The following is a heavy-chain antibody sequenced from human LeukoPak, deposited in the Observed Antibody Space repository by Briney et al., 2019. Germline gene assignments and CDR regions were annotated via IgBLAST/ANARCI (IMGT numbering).Heavy chain of an antibody. CDR3: AREGTARDAFDI. V-gene: IGHV3-30-3*01. J-gene: IGHJ3*02. Sequence: PGGSLRLSCAASGFIFRHCNMNCVRQAPGKGLEWVAFISSDGSDKYYADSMKGRFTISRDNSKNTLYLQMTSLRGEDTAMYYCAREGTARDAFDIWGQGTMVTVSS. D-gene: IGHD2-21*02. CDR1: GFIFRHCN. CDR2: ISSDGSDK.